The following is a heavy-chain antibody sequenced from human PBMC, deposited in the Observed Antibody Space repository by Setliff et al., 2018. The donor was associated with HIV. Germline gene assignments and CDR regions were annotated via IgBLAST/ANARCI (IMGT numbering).Heavy chain of an antibody. CDR2: IYTSGSP. V-gene: IGHV4-4*08. D-gene: IGHD6-19*01. CDR3: ARWVYNSAWSLDY. Sequence: PSETLSLTCSVSGDSISHYYWSWIRQPPGKGLEWIGDIYTSGSPHYKSSLTSRLTISLDTSRNQFSLKLTSVTAADSATYYCARWVYNSAWSLDYWGQGTLVTVSS. CDR1: GDSISHYY. J-gene: IGHJ4*02.